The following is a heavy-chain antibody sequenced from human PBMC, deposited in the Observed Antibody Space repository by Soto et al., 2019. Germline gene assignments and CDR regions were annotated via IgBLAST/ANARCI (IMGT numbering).Heavy chain of an antibody. CDR2: IYYSGST. V-gene: IGHV4-59*01. D-gene: IGHD2-2*01. CDR3: ARVGVVPAASSYYYYMDV. CDR1: GGSISSYY. Sequence: PSETLSLTCTVSGGSISSYYWSWIRQPPGKGLEWIGYIYYSGSTNYNPSLKSRVTISADTSKNQFSLKLSSVTAVDTAVYYCARVGVVPAASSYYYYMDVWGKGTTVTVSS. J-gene: IGHJ6*03.